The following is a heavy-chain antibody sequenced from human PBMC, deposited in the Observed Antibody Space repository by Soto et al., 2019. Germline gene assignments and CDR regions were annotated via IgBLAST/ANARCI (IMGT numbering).Heavy chain of an antibody. V-gene: IGHV4-30-2*01. CDR2: IYHSGIT. Sequence: QLQLQESGSGLVKPSQTLSLTCTVSGGSISSDGYSWSWIRQPPGKGLEWIGNIYHSGITYYNSSLERRVTLSVDRSNNHFSLKLSSVTAADTAVYYCARGNGDDRYGLNWFDPWGQGILVTVSS. J-gene: IGHJ5*02. CDR1: GGSISSDGYS. CDR3: ARGNGDDRYGLNWFDP. D-gene: IGHD5-18*01.